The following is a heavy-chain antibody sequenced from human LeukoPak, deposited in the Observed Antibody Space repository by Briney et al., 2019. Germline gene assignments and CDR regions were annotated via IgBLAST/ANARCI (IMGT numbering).Heavy chain of an antibody. CDR2: IYTSRST. Sequence: SETLSLTCTVSGGSISSYYWSWIRQPAGKGLEWIGRIYTSRSTNYNPSLKSRVTMSVDTSKNQFSLKLSSVTAADTAVYYCARLDCSGGICYAFDYWGQGTLVTVSS. D-gene: IGHD2-15*01. J-gene: IGHJ4*02. CDR3: ARLDCSGGICYAFDY. V-gene: IGHV4-4*07. CDR1: GGSISSYY.